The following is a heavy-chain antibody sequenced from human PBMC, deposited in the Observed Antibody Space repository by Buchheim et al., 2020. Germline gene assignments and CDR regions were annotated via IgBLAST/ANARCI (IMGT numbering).Heavy chain of an antibody. CDR3: ARGGGQNDYDFWSGYYGGYGMDV. J-gene: IGHJ6*02. CDR1: GGSFSGYY. CDR2: INHSGST. V-gene: IGHV4-34*01. Sequence: QVQLQQWGAGLLKPSETLSLTCAVYGGSFSGYYWSWIRQPPGKGLEWIGEINHSGSTNYNPSLKSRVTISVDTSKNQLSLKLSSVTAADTAVYYCARGGGQNDYDFWSGYYGGYGMDVWGQGTT. D-gene: IGHD3-3*01.